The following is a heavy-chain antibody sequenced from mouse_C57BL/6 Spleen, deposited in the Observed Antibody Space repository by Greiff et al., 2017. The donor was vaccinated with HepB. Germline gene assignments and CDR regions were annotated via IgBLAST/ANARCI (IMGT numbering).Heavy chain of an antibody. CDR2: IRSKSNNYAT. Sequence: EVKLVESGGGLVQPKGSLKLSCAASGFSFNTYAMNWVRQAPGKGLEWVARIRSKSNNYATYYADSVKDRFTISRDDSESMLYLQMNNLKTEDTAMYYCVRLPIYYDYDGYFDVWGTGTTVTVSS. J-gene: IGHJ1*03. CDR3: VRLPIYYDYDGYFDV. D-gene: IGHD2-4*01. V-gene: IGHV10-1*01. CDR1: GFSFNTYA.